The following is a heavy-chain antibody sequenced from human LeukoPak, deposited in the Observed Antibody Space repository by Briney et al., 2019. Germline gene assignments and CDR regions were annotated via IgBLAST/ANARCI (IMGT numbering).Heavy chain of an antibody. CDR3: ARTTQPGYSSSWPGAFDI. Sequence: SETLSLTCTVSGGSISSGSYYWSWIRQPAGKGLEWIGRIYTSGSTNYNPSLKSRVTISVDTSKNQFSLKLSSVTAADTAVYYCARTTQPGYSSSWPGAFDIWGQGTMVTVSS. CDR1: GGSISSGSYY. J-gene: IGHJ3*02. V-gene: IGHV4-61*02. D-gene: IGHD6-13*01. CDR2: IYTSGST.